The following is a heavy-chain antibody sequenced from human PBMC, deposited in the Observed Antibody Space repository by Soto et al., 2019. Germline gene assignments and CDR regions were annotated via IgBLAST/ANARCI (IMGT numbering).Heavy chain of an antibody. Sequence: QVQLQESGPGLVKPSQTLSLTCTVSGGSISSGGYYWSWIRQHPGKGLEWIGYIYYSGSTYYNPALKRRGTISVDTSKNPFSLKLRSGTAADTAVYYCARCWCPGYCSGGSCYSGDLYYFDYWGQGTLVTVSS. CDR3: ARCWCPGYCSGGSCYSGDLYYFDY. J-gene: IGHJ4*02. V-gene: IGHV4-31*03. D-gene: IGHD2-15*01. CDR1: GGSISSGGYY. CDR2: IYYSGST.